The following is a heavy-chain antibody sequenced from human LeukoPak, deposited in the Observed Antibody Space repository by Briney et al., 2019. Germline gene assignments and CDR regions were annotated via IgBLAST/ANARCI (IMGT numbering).Heavy chain of an antibody. CDR1: GGSFSGYY. Sequence: SETLSLTRAVYGGSFSGYYWSWIRQPPGKGLEWIGEINHSGSTNYNPSLKSRVTISVDTSKNQFSLKLSSVTAADTAVYYCAGGRCGSCYSTLYYGMDVWGQGTTVTVSS. V-gene: IGHV4-34*01. D-gene: IGHD2-15*01. CDR2: INHSGST. J-gene: IGHJ6*02. CDR3: AGGRCGSCYSTLYYGMDV.